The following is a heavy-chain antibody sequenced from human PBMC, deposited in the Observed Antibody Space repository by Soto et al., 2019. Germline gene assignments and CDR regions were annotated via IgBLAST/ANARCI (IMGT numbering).Heavy chain of an antibody. CDR3: GAHSYYYESSVYYGQ. V-gene: IGHV4-39*01. CDR1: GGSISSSSHY. CDR2: IYYSGST. J-gene: IGHJ3*01. Sequence: QLQLQESGPGLMKPSETLSLTCTVSGGSISSSSHYWGWIRQPPGKGLEWIGSIYYSGSTYYNPSIQSRVRISVDKSNNQVSPKLGSVTAADTAVFYCGAHSYYYESSVYYGQWGQGTMVTVSA. D-gene: IGHD3-22*01.